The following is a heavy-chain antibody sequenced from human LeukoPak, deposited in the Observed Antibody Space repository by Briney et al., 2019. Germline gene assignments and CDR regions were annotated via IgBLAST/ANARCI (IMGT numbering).Heavy chain of an antibody. D-gene: IGHD3-22*01. CDR1: GFTVSTNY. Sequence: GGSLRLSCAASGFTVSTNYMSWVRQAPGKGLEWVSLIYSGGRTYYADSVKGRFTISRDNSKNTLYLQMNSLRAEDTALYYCARGGIGYYDSSGYDEYFQHWGQGTLVTVSS. CDR3: ARGGIGYYDSSGYDEYFQH. V-gene: IGHV3-66*01. J-gene: IGHJ1*01. CDR2: IYSGGRT.